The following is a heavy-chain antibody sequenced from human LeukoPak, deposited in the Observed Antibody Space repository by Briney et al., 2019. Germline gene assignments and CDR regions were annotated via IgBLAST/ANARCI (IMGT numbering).Heavy chain of an antibody. J-gene: IGHJ3*02. V-gene: IGHV3-30*02. D-gene: IGHD3-10*01. CDR3: ARGSFRRRLLWFGDGAGGDAFDI. CDR1: GFTFSSYG. CDR2: IRYDGSNK. Sequence: GGSLRLSCAASGFTFSSYGMHWVRQAPGKGLEWVAFIRYDGSNKYYADSVKGRFTISRDNAKNSLYLQMNSLRAEDTAVYYCARGSFRRRLLWFGDGAGGDAFDIWGQGTMFTVSS.